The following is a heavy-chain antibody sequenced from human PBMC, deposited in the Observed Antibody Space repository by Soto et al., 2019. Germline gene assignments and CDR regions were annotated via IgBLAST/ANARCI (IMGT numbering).Heavy chain of an antibody. CDR3: AGGLGAGAFDI. D-gene: IGHD7-27*01. CDR2: INAGNGNT. Sequence: ASVKVSCKASGYTFTSYAMHWVRRAPGQRLEWMGWINAGNGNTKYSQKFQGRVTITRDTSASTAYMELSSLRSEDTAVYYCAGGLGAGAFDIWGQGTMVTVSS. CDR1: GYTFTSYA. J-gene: IGHJ3*02. V-gene: IGHV1-3*01.